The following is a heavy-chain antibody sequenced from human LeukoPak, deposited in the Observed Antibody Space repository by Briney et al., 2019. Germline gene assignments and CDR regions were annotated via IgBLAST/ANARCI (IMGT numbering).Heavy chain of an antibody. CDR1: GYSFTSYW. J-gene: IGHJ4*02. D-gene: IGHD4-17*01. Sequence: GESLKISCKGSGYSFTSYWIGWVRQMPGKGLEWMGIIYPGDSDTRYSPSFQGQVTISADKSISTAYLQWSSLKASDTAMYYCARGETTVTTVPALDYWGQGTLVTVSS. CDR3: ARGETTVTTVPALDY. V-gene: IGHV5-51*01. CDR2: IYPGDSDT.